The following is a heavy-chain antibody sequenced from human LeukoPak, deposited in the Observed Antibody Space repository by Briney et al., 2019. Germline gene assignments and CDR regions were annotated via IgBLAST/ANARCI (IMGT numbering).Heavy chain of an antibody. CDR2: VKQDGSAK. CDR3: ASQGEYYDRHVDY. V-gene: IGHV3-7*01. J-gene: IGHJ4*02. D-gene: IGHD3-22*01. CDR1: GFTFSSYW. Sequence: GGSLRLSCAASGFTFSSYWMTWVRQAPGKGLEWVANVKQDGSAKYYVDSVKGRFTISRDNAKNSLYLQMNSLRAEDTAVYYCASQGEYYDRHVDYWGQGTLVTVSS.